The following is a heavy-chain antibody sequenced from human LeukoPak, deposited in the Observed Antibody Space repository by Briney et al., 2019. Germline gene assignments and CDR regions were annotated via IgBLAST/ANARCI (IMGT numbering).Heavy chain of an antibody. Sequence: GASVKVSCKASGYTFTSNYIHWVRQAPGQGLEWMGMIYPRDGSTSYAQKFQGRVTVTRDTSTSTVHMELSGLRSDDTAVYYCARDPGSGFDYWGQGTLVTVSS. J-gene: IGHJ4*02. D-gene: IGHD2-15*01. CDR1: GYTFTSNY. V-gene: IGHV1-46*01. CDR3: ARDPGSGFDY. CDR2: IYPRDGST.